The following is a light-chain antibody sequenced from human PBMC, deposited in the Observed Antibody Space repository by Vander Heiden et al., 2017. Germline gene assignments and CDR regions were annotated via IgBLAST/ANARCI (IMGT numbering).Light chain of an antibody. CDR2: LGS. CDR1: QSLLHSNGYNY. J-gene: IGKJ1*01. V-gene: IGKV2-28*01. Sequence: DGVMTQSPLSLPVTPGEPASISCRSSQSLLHSNGYNYLDWYLQKPGQSPQLLIYLGSNRASGVPDRFSGSGSGTDFTLKISRVEAEDVGVYYCMQALQTWTFGQGTKVEIK. CDR3: MQALQTWT.